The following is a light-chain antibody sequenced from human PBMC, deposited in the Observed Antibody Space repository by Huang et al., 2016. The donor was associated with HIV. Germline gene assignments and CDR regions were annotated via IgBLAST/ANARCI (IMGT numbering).Light chain of an antibody. J-gene: IGKJ3*01. Sequence: DIVMTQPPLSLSVIPGQPASISCKSSQSLLHTDGKTSLYWYLQKPGPSPNLLIYGRSRLISGVPNRFRGSGSGTDFTLKISRVEAEDVGVYYCMQGIHLPFTFGPGTKVDIK. CDR3: MQGIHLPFT. V-gene: IGKV2-29*02. CDR1: QSLLHTDGKTS. CDR2: GRS.